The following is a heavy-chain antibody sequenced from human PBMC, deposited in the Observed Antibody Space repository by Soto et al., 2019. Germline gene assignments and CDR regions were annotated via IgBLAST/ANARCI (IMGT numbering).Heavy chain of an antibody. CDR3: ARGITLPTPLDY. CDR2: INAGNGNT. CDR1: GYTFTSNA. Sequence: SVKVSCKASGYTFTSNARHWVRPAPGQRLEWMGWINAGNGNTKYSQKFQGRVTITRDTSASTAYMELSSLRSEDTAVYYCARGITLPTPLDYWGQGTLVTVSS. J-gene: IGHJ4*02. V-gene: IGHV1-3*01. D-gene: IGHD1-20*01.